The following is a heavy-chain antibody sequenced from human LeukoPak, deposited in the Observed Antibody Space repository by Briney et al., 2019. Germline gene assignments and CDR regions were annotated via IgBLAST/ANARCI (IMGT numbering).Heavy chain of an antibody. Sequence: PGGSVRLSCAASGFTFSSYGMSWVRQAPGKGLEWVSAISGSGGSTYYADSVKGRFTISRDNSKNTPYLQMNGLRAEDTAFYYCAKVPLSAGGWYEYWGQGTLVTVSS. D-gene: IGHD6-19*01. CDR1: GFTFSSYG. J-gene: IGHJ4*02. CDR2: ISGSGGST. V-gene: IGHV3-23*01. CDR3: AKVPLSAGGWYEY.